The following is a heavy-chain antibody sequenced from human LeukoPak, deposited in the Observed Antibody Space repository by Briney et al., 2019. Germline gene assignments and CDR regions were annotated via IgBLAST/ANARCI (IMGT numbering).Heavy chain of an antibody. D-gene: IGHD1-14*01. Sequence: SETLSLTCAVSGGSISSYYWSWIRQPPGKGLEWIGYIYYSGSTNYNPSLKSRVTISVDTSKNQFSLKLSSVTAADTAVYYCARDGKYYYYGMDVWGQGTTVTVSS. CDR2: IYYSGST. J-gene: IGHJ6*02. V-gene: IGHV4-59*01. CDR3: ARDGKYYYYGMDV. CDR1: GGSISSYY.